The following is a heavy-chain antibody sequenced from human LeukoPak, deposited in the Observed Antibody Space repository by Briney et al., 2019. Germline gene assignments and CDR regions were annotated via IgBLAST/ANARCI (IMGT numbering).Heavy chain of an antibody. CDR2: ISSSSSYT. J-gene: IGHJ4*02. CDR3: ARDQVQLWFGYYFDY. D-gene: IGHD5-18*01. Sequence: PGGSLRLSCAASGFTFSDYYMSWIRQAPGKGLEWVSYISSSSSYTNYADSVKGRFTISRDNAKNSLYLQMNSLRAEDTAVYYCARDQVQLWFGYYFDYWGQGTLVTVSS. V-gene: IGHV3-11*06. CDR1: GFTFSDYY.